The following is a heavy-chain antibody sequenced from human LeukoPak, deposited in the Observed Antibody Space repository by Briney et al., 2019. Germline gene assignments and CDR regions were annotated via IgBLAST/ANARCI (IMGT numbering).Heavy chain of an antibody. CDR1: GFTFSSYA. V-gene: IGHV3-23*01. CDR2: ISGSGGST. CDR3: AKPGNYYDSSGYFY. J-gene: IGHJ4*02. Sequence: PGGSLRLSCAASGFTFSSYAMSWVRQAPGKGLEWVSAISGSGGSTYYADSVKGRFTISRNNSKNTLYLQMNSLRAEDTAVYYCAKPGNYYDSSGYFYWGQGTLVTVSS. D-gene: IGHD3-22*01.